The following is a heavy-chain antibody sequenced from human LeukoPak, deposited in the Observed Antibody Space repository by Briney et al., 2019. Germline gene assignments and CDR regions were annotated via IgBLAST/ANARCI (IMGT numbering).Heavy chain of an antibody. CDR3: ARDFGGATPFDY. D-gene: IGHD3-16*01. J-gene: IGHJ4*02. V-gene: IGHV4-39*07. CDR1: GGSISSSSYY. Sequence: SETLSLTCTVSGGSISSSSYYWGWIRQPPGKGLEWIGSIYYSGSTYYNPSLKSRVTISVDTSKNQFSLKLSSVTAADTAVYYCARDFGGATPFDYWGQGTLVTVSS. CDR2: IYYSGST.